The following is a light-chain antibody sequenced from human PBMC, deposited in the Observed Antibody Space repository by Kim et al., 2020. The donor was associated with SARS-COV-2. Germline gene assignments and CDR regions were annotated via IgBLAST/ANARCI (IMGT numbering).Light chain of an antibody. CDR2: AAS. CDR3: QQTYSTPQT. J-gene: IGKJ2*01. Sequence: SASAGDRVTITCRASQNIDKYLNWYQQKPGKAPKLLIFAASNLWTGVPSRFSGSGSGTDFTLTIGSLQPEDFATYYCQQTYSTPQTFGQGTKLEI. V-gene: IGKV1-39*01. CDR1: QNIDKY.